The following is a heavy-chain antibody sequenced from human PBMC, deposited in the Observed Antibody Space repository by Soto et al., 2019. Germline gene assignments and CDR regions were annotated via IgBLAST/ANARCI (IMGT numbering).Heavy chain of an antibody. Sequence: QVQLQQWGAGLLKPSETLSLTCAVYGGSFSGYYWSWIRQPPGKGPEWLGEINHSGSTNYNPSLKRRGAISVEASKNQFSLKLSSVTAADTAVYFCARGPFSGWYGYWGQGTLVTVSS. CDR2: INHSGST. V-gene: IGHV4-34*01. J-gene: IGHJ4*02. CDR3: ARGPFSGWYGY. D-gene: IGHD6-19*01. CDR1: GGSFSGYY.